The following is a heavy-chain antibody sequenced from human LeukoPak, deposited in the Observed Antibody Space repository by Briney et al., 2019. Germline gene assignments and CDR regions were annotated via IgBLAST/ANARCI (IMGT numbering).Heavy chain of an antibody. Sequence: ASVKVSCKASGYTFTSYAMHWVRQAPGQRLEWMGWINAGNGNTKYSQKFQGRVTITRDTSASTAYMELSSLRSEDTAVYYCARGTTVVTDGFDYWGQGTLVTVSS. V-gene: IGHV1-3*01. D-gene: IGHD4-23*01. J-gene: IGHJ4*02. CDR2: INAGNGNT. CDR3: ARGTTVVTDGFDY. CDR1: GYTFTSYA.